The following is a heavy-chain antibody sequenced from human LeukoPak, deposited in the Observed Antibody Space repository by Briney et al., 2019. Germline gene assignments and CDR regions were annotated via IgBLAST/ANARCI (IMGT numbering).Heavy chain of an antibody. CDR2: INHSGST. Sequence: PSETLSLTCAVYGGSFSGYYWSWIRQPPGKGLEWIGEINHSGSTNYNPSLKSRVTISVDTSKNQFSLKLSSVTAADTAVYYCARAMYYDFWSGLFDYWGQGTLVTVSS. V-gene: IGHV4-34*01. CDR1: GGSFSGYY. D-gene: IGHD3-3*01. CDR3: ARAMYYDFWSGLFDY. J-gene: IGHJ4*02.